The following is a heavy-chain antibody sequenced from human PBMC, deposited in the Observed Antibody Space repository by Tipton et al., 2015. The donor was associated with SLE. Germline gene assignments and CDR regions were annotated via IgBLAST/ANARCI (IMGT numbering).Heavy chain of an antibody. CDR2: IYYSGST. J-gene: IGHJ6*03. V-gene: IGHV4-59*01. D-gene: IGHD1-26*01. CDR1: GGSMSNYY. CDR3: ARSGSYPYYYYMDV. Sequence: GLVKPSETLSLTCIVSGGSMSNYYWSWIRQAPGQGLEWLGYIYYSGSTNYNPSLKSRVTISVDTSKNQFSLKLSSVTAADTAVYYCARSGSYPYYYYMDVWGKGTTVTVSS.